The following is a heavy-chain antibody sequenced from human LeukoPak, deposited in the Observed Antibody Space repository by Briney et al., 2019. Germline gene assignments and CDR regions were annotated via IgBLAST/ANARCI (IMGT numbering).Heavy chain of an antibody. CDR3: AKDQITIFGVVRGILYDY. Sequence: GGSPRLSCAASGFTFSSYAMSWVRQAPGKGLEWVSAISGSGGSTYYADSVKGRFTISRDNSKNTLYLQMNSLRAEDTAVYYCAKDQITIFGVVRGILYDYWGQGTLVTVSS. V-gene: IGHV3-23*01. CDR1: GFTFSSYA. J-gene: IGHJ4*02. CDR2: ISGSGGST. D-gene: IGHD3-3*01.